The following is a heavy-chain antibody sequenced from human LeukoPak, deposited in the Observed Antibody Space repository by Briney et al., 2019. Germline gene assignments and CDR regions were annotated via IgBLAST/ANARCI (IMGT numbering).Heavy chain of an antibody. Sequence: SETLSLTCTVSGGSISSYYWSWIRQPPGKGLEWIGYIYYSGSTNYNPPLKSRVTISVDTSKNQFSLKLSSVTAADTAVYYCARESTGRDGYNYYFDYWGQGTLVTVSS. CDR2: IYYSGST. CDR3: ARESTGRDGYNYYFDY. CDR1: GGSISSYY. D-gene: IGHD5-24*01. J-gene: IGHJ4*02. V-gene: IGHV4-59*01.